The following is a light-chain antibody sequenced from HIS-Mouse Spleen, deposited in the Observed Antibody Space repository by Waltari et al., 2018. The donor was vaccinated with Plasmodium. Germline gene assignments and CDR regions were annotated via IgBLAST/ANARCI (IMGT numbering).Light chain of an antibody. V-gene: IGLV3-25*03. J-gene: IGLJ2*01. CDR3: QSADSSGTYRV. CDR2: KDS. Sequence: SYELPQPPSVSVSPGQTARITCSGDALPTQSAYWYQQKPGQAPVLVIYKDSERPSGIPERFSGSSSGTTVTLTISGVQAEDEADYYCQSADSSGTYRVFGGGTKLTVL. CDR1: ALPTQS.